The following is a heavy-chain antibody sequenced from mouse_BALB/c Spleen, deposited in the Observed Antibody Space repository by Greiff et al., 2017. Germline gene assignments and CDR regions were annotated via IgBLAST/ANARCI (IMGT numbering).Heavy chain of an antibody. CDR3: ARRGLRSAMDY. CDR1: GYSITSDYA. J-gene: IGHJ4*01. V-gene: IGHV3-2*02. D-gene: IGHD2-4*01. Sequence: EVQLQQSGPGLVKPSQSLSLTCTVTGYSITSDYAWYWIRQFPGNKLEWMGYISYSGSTSYNPSLKSRISITRDTSKNQFFLQLNSVTTEDTATYYCARRGLRSAMDYWGQGTSVTVSS. CDR2: ISYSGST.